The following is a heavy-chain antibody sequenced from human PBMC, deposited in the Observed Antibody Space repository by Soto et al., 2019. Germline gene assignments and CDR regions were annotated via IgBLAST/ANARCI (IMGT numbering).Heavy chain of an antibody. CDR3: ARRYGSFFDI. J-gene: IGHJ3*02. V-gene: IGHV4-59*01. CDR1: GGSISGYY. D-gene: IGHD3-10*01. Sequence: SETLSLTCTVSGGSISGYYWSCIRQPPGKGLEWIGYMYNTGSTVYNPSFKSRVTISVDTSKNQFSLKLNSVTAADTAVYYCARRYGSFFDIWGQGTMVTVSS. CDR2: MYNTGST.